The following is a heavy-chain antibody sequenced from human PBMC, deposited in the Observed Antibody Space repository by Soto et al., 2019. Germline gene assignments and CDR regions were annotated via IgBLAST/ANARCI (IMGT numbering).Heavy chain of an antibody. V-gene: IGHV1-69*06. D-gene: IGHD2-2*02. J-gene: IGHJ5*02. CDR2: IIPIFGTA. CDR1: GGTFSSYA. Sequence: QVQLVQSGAEVKKPGSSVKVSCKASGGTFSSYAISWMRQAPGQGLEWMGGIIPIFGTANYAQKFQGRVTITADKSTSTAYMELGSLRSADTAVYYCARLRVVVPAAIRWVAPWGQGTLVTVSA. CDR3: ARLRVVVPAAIRWVAP.